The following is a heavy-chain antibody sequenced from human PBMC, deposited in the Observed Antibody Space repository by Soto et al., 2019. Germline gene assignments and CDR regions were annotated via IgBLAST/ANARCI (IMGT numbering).Heavy chain of an antibody. J-gene: IGHJ6*02. Sequence: ASVKVSCKASGYTFTSYGISWVRQAPGQGLEWMGWISAYNGNTNYAQKLQGRVTMTTDTSTSTACMELRSLRSDDTAVYYCARDTPLGYCSTTSCLGGYYYYGMDVWGQGTTVTVSS. D-gene: IGHD2-2*01. CDR1: GYTFTSYG. V-gene: IGHV1-18*04. CDR2: ISAYNGNT. CDR3: ARDTPLGYCSTTSCLGGYYYYGMDV.